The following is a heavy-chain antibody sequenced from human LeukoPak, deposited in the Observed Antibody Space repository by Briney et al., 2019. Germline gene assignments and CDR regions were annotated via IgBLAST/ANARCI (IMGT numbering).Heavy chain of an antibody. CDR3: AREGFWSGYNWFDP. CDR2: IIPIFGTA. CDR1: GGTFSSYA. J-gene: IGHJ5*02. V-gene: IGHV1-69*06. D-gene: IGHD3-3*01. Sequence: ASVKVSCKASGGTFSSYAISWVRQAPGQGLEWMGGIIPIFGTANYAQKFQGRVTITADKSTSTAYMELSSLRSEDTAVYYCAREGFWSGYNWFDPWGQGTLVTVSS.